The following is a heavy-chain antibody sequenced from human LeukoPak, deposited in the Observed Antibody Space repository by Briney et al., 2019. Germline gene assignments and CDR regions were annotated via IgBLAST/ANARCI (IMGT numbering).Heavy chain of an antibody. Sequence: GESLRISCKGSGYSFTSYWISWVRQMPGKGRGGMGRIDPSDSYTNYSPSFQGHVTISADKSISTAYLQWSSLKASDPAMYYCERSLGELLSSYYYVMDFWGKGPTVTVSS. D-gene: IGHD3-10*01. CDR2: IDPSDSYT. CDR3: ERSLGELLSSYYYVMDF. J-gene: IGHJ6*04. CDR1: GYSFTSYW. V-gene: IGHV5-10-1*01.